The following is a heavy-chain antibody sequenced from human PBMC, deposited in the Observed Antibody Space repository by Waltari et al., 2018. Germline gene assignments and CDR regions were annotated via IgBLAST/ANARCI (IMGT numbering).Heavy chain of an antibody. CDR3: ARHHRIAAAGTPGWFDP. CDR1: GYSISSGYY. J-gene: IGHJ5*02. D-gene: IGHD6-13*01. CDR2: IYHSGST. Sequence: QVQLQESGPGLVKPSETLSLTCAVSGYSISSGYYWGWIRQPQGKGLEWIGSIYHSGSTYYNPSLKSRVTISVDTSKNQFSLKLSSVTAADTAVYYCARHHRIAAAGTPGWFDPWGQGTLVTVSS. V-gene: IGHV4-38-2*01.